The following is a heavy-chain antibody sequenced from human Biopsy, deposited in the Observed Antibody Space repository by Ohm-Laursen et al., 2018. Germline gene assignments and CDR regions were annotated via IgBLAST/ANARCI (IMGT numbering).Heavy chain of an antibody. CDR3: AKGGYCTTSSCYMDLDH. Sequence: SLRLSCTASGFTFSDYAMNWVRQAPGKGLEWVSTISGSGGNTYYADSVRGRFTVSRDGSKSTLYLQMSSLSAEDTAFYYCAKGGYCTTSSCYMDLDHWGQGTLVTVSS. V-gene: IGHV3-23*01. D-gene: IGHD2-2*02. CDR1: GFTFSDYA. CDR2: ISGSGGNT. J-gene: IGHJ4*02.